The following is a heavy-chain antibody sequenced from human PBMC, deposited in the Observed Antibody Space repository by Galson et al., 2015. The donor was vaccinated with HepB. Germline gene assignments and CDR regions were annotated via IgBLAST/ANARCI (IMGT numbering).Heavy chain of an antibody. D-gene: IGHD4-17*01. J-gene: IGHJ6*02. CDR2: ISYDGSNK. Sequence: SLRLSCAASGFTFSSYAMHWVRQAPGKGLEWVAVISYDGSNKYYADSVKGRFTISRDNSKNTLYLQMNSLRAEDTAVYYCARDMTTVTTPSHPTYYYGMDVWGQGTTVTVSS. CDR1: GFTFSSYA. V-gene: IGHV3-30-3*01. CDR3: ARDMTTVTTPSHPTYYYGMDV.